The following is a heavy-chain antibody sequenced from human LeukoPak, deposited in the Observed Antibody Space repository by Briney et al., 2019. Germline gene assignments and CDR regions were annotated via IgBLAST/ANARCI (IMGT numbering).Heavy chain of an antibody. D-gene: IGHD6-13*01. CDR1: GYTFTSYD. CDR3: ARAVGYSSSWYVGGDYYYYYMDV. CDR2: MNPNSGNT. J-gene: IGHJ6*03. V-gene: IGHV1-8*03. Sequence: GASVKVSCKASGYTFTSYDINWVRQATGQGLEWMGWMNPNSGNTGYAQKFQGRVTITRNTSISTAYMELSSLRSEDTAVYYCARAVGYSSSWYVGGDYYYYYMDVWGKGTTVTVSS.